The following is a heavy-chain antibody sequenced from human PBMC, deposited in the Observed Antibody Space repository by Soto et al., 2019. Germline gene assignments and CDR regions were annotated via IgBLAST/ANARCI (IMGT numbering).Heavy chain of an antibody. V-gene: IGHV3-30*18. CDR1: GFTFGSYV. D-gene: IGHD6-19*01. J-gene: IGHJ4*02. CDR3: AKVAHSSCFDY. CDR2: ISYDGSNK. Sequence: QVQLVESGGGVVQPGRSLRLSCAASGFTFGSYVMHWVRQAPGKGLEWVAVISYDGSNKYYADSVTGRFTISRDNSKNPLYLQMNSLRAEDTAVYYCAKVAHSSCFDYCGKGTLVTVSS.